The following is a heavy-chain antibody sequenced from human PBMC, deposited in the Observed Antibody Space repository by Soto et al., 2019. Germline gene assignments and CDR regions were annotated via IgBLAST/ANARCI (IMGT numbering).Heavy chain of an antibody. V-gene: IGHV3-7*03. J-gene: IGHJ4*02. CDR3: AGWGGHDYNY. D-gene: IGHD4-4*01. CDR2: INPDGNVG. Sequence: EVQLLGSGGGLVQPGGSLRLSCVGSGFPFSTYWMNWVRQAPGKGLEWVANINPDGNVGTYVDSVRGRFTTSRDNAKNSLYLQMNSMRADATAGYFCAGWGGHDYNYWGQGIMVTVSS. CDR1: GFPFSTYW.